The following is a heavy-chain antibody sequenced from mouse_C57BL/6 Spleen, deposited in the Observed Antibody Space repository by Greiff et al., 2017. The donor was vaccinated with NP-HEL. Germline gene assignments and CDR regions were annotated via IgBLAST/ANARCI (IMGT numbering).Heavy chain of an antibody. CDR3: ARGNYSKGDAMDY. CDR1: GYTFTSYW. Sequence: QVQLQQPGAELVRPGSSVKLSCKASGYTFTSYWMHWVKQRPIQGLEWIGNIDPSDSETHYNQKFKDKATLTVDKSSSTAYMQLSSLTSEDSAVYYCARGNYSKGDAMDYWGQGTSVTVSS. CDR2: IDPSDSET. D-gene: IGHD2-5*01. V-gene: IGHV1-52*01. J-gene: IGHJ4*01.